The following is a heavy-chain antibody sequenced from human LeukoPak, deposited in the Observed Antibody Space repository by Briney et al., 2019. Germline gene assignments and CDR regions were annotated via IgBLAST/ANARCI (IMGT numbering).Heavy chain of an antibody. Sequence: ASVTVSCKASGYTFTSYGISWVRQAPGQGLEWMGWISAYNGNTNYAQKLQGRVTMTTDTSTSTAYMELRSLRSDDTAVYYCARADCSSTSCYFGIDYWGQGTLVTISS. D-gene: IGHD2-2*01. CDR3: ARADCSSTSCYFGIDY. CDR1: GYTFTSYG. CDR2: ISAYNGNT. J-gene: IGHJ4*02. V-gene: IGHV1-18*01.